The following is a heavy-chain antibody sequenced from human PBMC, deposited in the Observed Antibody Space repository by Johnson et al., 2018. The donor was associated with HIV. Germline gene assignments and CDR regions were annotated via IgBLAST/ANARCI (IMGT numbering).Heavy chain of an antibody. V-gene: IGHV3-7*01. CDR2: IKQDGSEK. D-gene: IGHD4-17*01. CDR3: ARRTVTALFDI. J-gene: IGHJ3*02. Sequence: VQLVESGGGLVQPGGSLRLSCAASGFTFSNAWMSWVRQAPGKGLEWVANIKQDGSEKYYVDSVKGRFTISRDNAKNSLYLQMNSLRAEDTAVYYCARRTVTALFDIWGHGTLVTVSS. CDR1: GFTFSNAW.